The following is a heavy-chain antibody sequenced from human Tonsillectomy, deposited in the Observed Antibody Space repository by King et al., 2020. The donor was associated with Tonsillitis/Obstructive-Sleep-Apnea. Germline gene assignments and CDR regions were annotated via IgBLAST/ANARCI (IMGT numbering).Heavy chain of an antibody. CDR1: GGSITNYY. D-gene: IGHD1-26*01. CDR3: ARGVQRELGYYYVMNV. J-gene: IGHJ6*02. V-gene: IGHV4-59*01. Sequence: VQLQESGPGLVKPSETLSLTCTVSGGSITNYYWSWIRQPPGKGLEWIGYIYFSGTTNYNPSLKSRGTISVDTSQNQFSLKLNSVTAADTAGYYCARGVQRELGYYYVMNVWGQGTTVTVS. CDR2: IYFSGTT.